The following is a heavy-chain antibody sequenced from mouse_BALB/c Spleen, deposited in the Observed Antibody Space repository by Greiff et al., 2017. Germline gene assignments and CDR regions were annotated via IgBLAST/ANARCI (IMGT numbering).Heavy chain of an antibody. CDR1: GFTFSSYA. Sequence: EVKLVESGGGLVKPGGSLKLSCAASGFTFSSYAMSWVRQTPEKRLEWVASISSGGSTYYPDSVKGRFTISRDNARNILYLQMSSMRSEDTAMYYCAGGTIVATKAWFAYWGQGTLVTVSA. CDR2: ISSGGST. CDR3: AGGTIVATKAWFAY. J-gene: IGHJ3*01. D-gene: IGHD1-1*01. V-gene: IGHV5-6-5*01.